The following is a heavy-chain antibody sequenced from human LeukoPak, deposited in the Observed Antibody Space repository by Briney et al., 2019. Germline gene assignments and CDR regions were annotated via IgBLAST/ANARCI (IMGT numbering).Heavy chain of an antibody. D-gene: IGHD6-19*01. J-gene: IGHJ6*03. Sequence: GGSLRLSCAASGFTFSSYSMNWVRQAPGKGLEWVSYISSSSSTIYYADSVKGRFTISGDNAKNSLYLQMNSLRAEDTAVYYCARGVFSGSWGLGYMDVWGKGTTVTVSS. CDR2: ISSSSSTI. V-gene: IGHV3-48*01. CDR1: GFTFSSYS. CDR3: ARGVFSGSWGLGYMDV.